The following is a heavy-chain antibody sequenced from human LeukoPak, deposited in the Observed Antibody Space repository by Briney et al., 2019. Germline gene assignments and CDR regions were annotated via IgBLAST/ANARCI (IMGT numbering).Heavy chain of an antibody. J-gene: IGHJ6*03. CDR3: ARDGSGYYYYYYMDV. V-gene: IGHV3-9*01. CDR1: GFTFDDYA. Sequence: GGSLRLSCAASGFTFDDYAMHWVRQAPGKGLEWVSGISWNSGSIGYADSVKGRFTISRDNAKNTLYLQMNSLRAEDTAVYYCARDGSGYYYYYYMDVWGKGTTVTVSS. D-gene: IGHD3-3*01. CDR2: ISWNSGSI.